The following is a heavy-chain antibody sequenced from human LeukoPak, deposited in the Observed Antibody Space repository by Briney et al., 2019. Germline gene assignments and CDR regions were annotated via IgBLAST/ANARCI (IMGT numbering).Heavy chain of an antibody. J-gene: IGHJ4*02. D-gene: IGHD3-22*01. Sequence: ASVKVSCKASGYTFTSYGISWVRQAPGQGLEWMGRINPNSGGTNYAQKFQGRVTMTRDTSISTAYMEVSRLRSDDTAVYYCARASYYDKDYWGQGTLVTVSS. CDR1: GYTFTSYG. V-gene: IGHV1-2*06. CDR3: ARASYYDKDY. CDR2: INPNSGGT.